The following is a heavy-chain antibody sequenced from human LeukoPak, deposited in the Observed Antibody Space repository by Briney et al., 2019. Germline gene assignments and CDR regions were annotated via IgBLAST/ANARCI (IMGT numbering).Heavy chain of an antibody. Sequence: GGSLRLSCAASGFTFSSYAMSWVRQAPGKGLEWVSAISDSGGSTYYTDSVKGRFTISRDSSKNTLYLEVNSLRTEDSALYYCAKGTTGSKYSSSDFWGQGTLVTVSS. J-gene: IGHJ4*02. CDR1: GFTFSSYA. D-gene: IGHD2-15*01. CDR3: AKGTTGSKYSSSDF. V-gene: IGHV3-23*01. CDR2: ISDSGGST.